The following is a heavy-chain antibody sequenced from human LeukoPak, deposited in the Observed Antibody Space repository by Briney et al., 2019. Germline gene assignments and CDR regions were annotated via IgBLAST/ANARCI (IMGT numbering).Heavy chain of an antibody. V-gene: IGHV4-59*01. Sequence: SETLSLTCTVSGGSISSYYWSWIRQPPGKGLEGIGYIYYSGSTNYNPSLKSRVTISVDTSKNQFSLKLSSVTAADTAVYYCARVNFPYYYDSSGYYYFDYWGQGTLVTVSS. J-gene: IGHJ4*02. D-gene: IGHD3-22*01. CDR3: ARVNFPYYYDSSGYYYFDY. CDR2: IYYSGST. CDR1: GGSISSYY.